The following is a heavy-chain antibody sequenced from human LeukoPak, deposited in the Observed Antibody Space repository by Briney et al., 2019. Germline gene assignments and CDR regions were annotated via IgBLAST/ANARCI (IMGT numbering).Heavy chain of an antibody. V-gene: IGHV3-30-3*01. CDR2: ISYDGSNK. CDR3: ARDPYGSGSYPLDY. D-gene: IGHD3-10*01. CDR1: GFTFSSYA. J-gene: IGHJ4*02. Sequence: PGRSLRLSCAASGFTFSSYAMDWVRQAPGKGLEWVAVISYDGSNKYYADSVKGRFTISRDNSKNTLYLQMNSLRAEDTAVYYCARDPYGSGSYPLDYWGQGTLVTVSS.